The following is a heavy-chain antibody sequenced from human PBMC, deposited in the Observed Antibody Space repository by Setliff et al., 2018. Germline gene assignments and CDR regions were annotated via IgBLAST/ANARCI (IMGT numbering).Heavy chain of an antibody. J-gene: IGHJ3*02. CDR2: INPSGGST. D-gene: IGHD3-3*01. V-gene: IGHV1-46*01. CDR1: GYSFTNYY. CDR3: AISTIFGVVSPTPDAFDI. Sequence: ASVKVSCKASGYSFTNYYIHWVRQAPGQGLEWVGIINPSGGSTSYAQKFQGRVTMTRDTSISTAYMELSRLRSDDTAVYYCAISTIFGVVSPTPDAFDIWGQGTMVTVSS.